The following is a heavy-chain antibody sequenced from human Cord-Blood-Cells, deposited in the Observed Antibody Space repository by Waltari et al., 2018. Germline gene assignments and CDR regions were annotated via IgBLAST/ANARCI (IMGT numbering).Heavy chain of an antibody. V-gene: IGHV4-59*08. D-gene: IGHD3-9*01. CDR2: IYYSGST. J-gene: IGHJ3*02. Sequence: QVQLQESGPGLVKPSATLSLTCPVPGGSISSYYLRCLRQPPGKGLEWCGYIYYSGSTNYNPSLKSRVTISVDTSKNQFSLKLSSVTAADTAVYYCARHFLDYDILTGYSPAAFDIWGQGTMVTVSS. CDR3: ARHFLDYDILTGYSPAAFDI. CDR1: GGSISSYY.